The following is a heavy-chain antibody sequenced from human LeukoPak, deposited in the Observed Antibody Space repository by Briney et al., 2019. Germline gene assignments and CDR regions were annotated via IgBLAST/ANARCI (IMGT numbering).Heavy chain of an antibody. D-gene: IGHD3-10*01. CDR3: ARGRVLRGGEFDL. CDR1: GSTFSSYD. V-gene: IGHV3-13*01. Sequence: GGSLRLSCTASGSTFSSYDMHWVRQVAGPGLERVSGIGIAGDTYHVDSVKGRFTISRENAKNSVYFQMNSLRAGDTAVYYCARGRVLRGGEFDLWGRGTLVTVSS. J-gene: IGHJ2*01. CDR2: IGIAGDT.